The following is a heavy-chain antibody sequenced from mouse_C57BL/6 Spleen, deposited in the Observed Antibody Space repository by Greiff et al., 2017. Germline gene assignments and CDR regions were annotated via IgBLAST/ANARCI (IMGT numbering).Heavy chain of an antibody. CDR1: GYAFSSYW. Sequence: VQLQESGAELVKPGASVKISCKASGYAFSSYWMNWVKQRPGKGLEWIGQINPGDGVTNYNGTFKGKATLTADKSASTAYMQLSSLTSEDSAVYCCARWSSSGPFADWGHGTLVTVSA. V-gene: IGHV1-80*01. CDR3: ARWSSSGPFAD. J-gene: IGHJ3*01. D-gene: IGHD3-2*02. CDR2: INPGDGVT.